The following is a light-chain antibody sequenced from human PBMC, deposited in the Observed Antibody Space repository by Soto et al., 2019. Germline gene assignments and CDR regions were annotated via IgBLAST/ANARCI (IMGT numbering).Light chain of an antibody. CDR2: GAS. Sequence: ELVLTQSPGTLSLSPGERAALSCRASQSINRSYLAWYRHKPGQPPRLLIYGASTRATGIPDRFSGSGSGTDFTLTISRLEPEDFAVYYCQQYGNVPRTFGQGT. J-gene: IGKJ1*01. CDR1: QSINRSY. V-gene: IGKV3-20*01. CDR3: QQYGNVPRT.